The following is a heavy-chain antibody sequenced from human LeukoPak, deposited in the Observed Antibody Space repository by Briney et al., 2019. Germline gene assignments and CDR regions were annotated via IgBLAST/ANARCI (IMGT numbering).Heavy chain of an antibody. V-gene: IGHV4-34*01. CDR1: GGSFSGYY. CDR2: INHSGST. Sequence: SXXLSLTCAVYGGSFSGYYWSWIRQPPGKGLEWIGEINHSGSTNYNPSLKRRVNISVETSKNQFSLKLSSVTAADTAVYYCARTLRLRSYYFDYWGQGTLVTVSS. J-gene: IGHJ4*02. D-gene: IGHD5-12*01. CDR3: ARTLRLRSYYFDY.